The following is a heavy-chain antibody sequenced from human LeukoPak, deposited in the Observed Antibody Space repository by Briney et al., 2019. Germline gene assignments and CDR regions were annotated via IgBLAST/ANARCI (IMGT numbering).Heavy chain of an antibody. CDR2: ISSSGSTI. V-gene: IGHV3-48*03. CDR3: ARDPIFGVATDY. D-gene: IGHD3-3*01. J-gene: IGHJ4*02. CDR1: GFTFSSYE. Sequence: GGSLRLSCAASGFTFSSYEMNWVRQAPGKGLEWVSYISSSGSTIYYADSVKGRFTISRGNAKNSLYLQMNSLRAEDTAVYYCARDPIFGVATDYWGQGTLVTVSS.